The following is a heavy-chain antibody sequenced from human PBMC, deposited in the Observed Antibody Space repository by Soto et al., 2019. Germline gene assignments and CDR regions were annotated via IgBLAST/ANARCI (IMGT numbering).Heavy chain of an antibody. Sequence: GTLSLTCAVSGGSISSSNWWSWVRQPPGKGLEWLGEIYHSGSTNYNPSLKSRVTISVDKSKNQFSLKLSSVTAADTAVYYCARGTPTAARPFGQDNYNGRDNWCDPWGQGTLVAVSS. D-gene: IGHD6-6*01. V-gene: IGHV4-4*02. CDR3: ARGTPTAARPFGQDNYNGRDNWCDP. CDR2: IYHSGST. CDR1: GGSISSSNW. J-gene: IGHJ5*02.